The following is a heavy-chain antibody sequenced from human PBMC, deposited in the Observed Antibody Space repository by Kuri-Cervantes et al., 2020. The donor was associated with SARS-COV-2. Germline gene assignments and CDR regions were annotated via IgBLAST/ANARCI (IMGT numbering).Heavy chain of an antibody. D-gene: IGHD1-20*01. CDR2: IYPGDSDT. J-gene: IGHJ4*02. V-gene: IGHV5-51*01. Sequence: KVSCKGSGYSFTSYWIGWVRQVPGKGLEWMGIIYPGDSDTRYSASFQGQVTITADKSISTAYLQRSSLKASDTAMYYCSRKPGITGATGVDYWGQGTLVTVSS. CDR1: GYSFTSYW. CDR3: SRKPGITGATGVDY.